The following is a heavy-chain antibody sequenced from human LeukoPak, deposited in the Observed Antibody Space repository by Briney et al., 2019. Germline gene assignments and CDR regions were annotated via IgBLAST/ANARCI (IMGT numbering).Heavy chain of an antibody. V-gene: IGHV1-58*02. D-gene: IGHD4-17*01. CDR2: IVVGSGNT. CDR1: GFTFTSSA. CDR3: ARVRVTVTSYFDY. J-gene: IGHJ4*02. Sequence: SVKVSCKASGFTFTSSAMQWVRQARGQRLEWIGWIVVGSGNTNYAQKFQERVTITRDMSTSTAYMELSSLRSEDTAVYYCARVRVTVTSYFDYWGQGTLVTVSS.